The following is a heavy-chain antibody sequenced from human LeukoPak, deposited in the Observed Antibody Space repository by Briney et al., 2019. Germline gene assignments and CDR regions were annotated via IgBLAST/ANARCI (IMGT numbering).Heavy chain of an antibody. CDR1: GFTSSSYE. D-gene: IGHD2-8*02. Sequence: RAGGSLRLSCAASGFTSSSYEMNWVRQAPGKGLEWVSSIFPSSGEIHYADSVRGRFTISRDNSKSTLSLQMNSLRVEDTDRQVLLPFECWGQGTLVTVSS. CDR2: IFPSSGEI. CDR3: LPFEC. V-gene: IGHV3-23*01. J-gene: IGHJ4*02.